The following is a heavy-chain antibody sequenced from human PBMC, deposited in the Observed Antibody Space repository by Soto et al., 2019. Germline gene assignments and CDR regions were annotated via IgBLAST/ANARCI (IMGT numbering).Heavy chain of an antibody. D-gene: IGHD5-12*01. V-gene: IGHV3-30*03. CDR2: ISYDGSNK. Sequence: GGSLRLSCAASGFTFSSYGMHWVRQAPGKGLEWVAVISYDGSNKNYADSVKGRFTISRDNSKNTQYLQMNSLRAEDTAVYYCAGGPGVARNYWGQGTLVTVSS. CDR1: GFTFSSYG. J-gene: IGHJ4*02. CDR3: AGGPGVARNY.